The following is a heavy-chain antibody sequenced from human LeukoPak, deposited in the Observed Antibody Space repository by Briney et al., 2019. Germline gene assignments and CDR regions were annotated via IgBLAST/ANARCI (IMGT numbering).Heavy chain of an antibody. CDR1: GFTFSSYS. J-gene: IGHJ1*01. CDR3: AESHPGRRYYDSSGYFAEYFQH. Sequence: GGSLRLSCAASGFTFSSYSMNWVRQAPGKGLEWVSYISSSSSTIYYADSVKGRFTISRDNAKNSLYLQMNSLRAEDTAVYYCAESHPGRRYYDSSGYFAEYFQHWGQGTLVTVSS. V-gene: IGHV3-48*01. CDR2: ISSSSSTI. D-gene: IGHD3-22*01.